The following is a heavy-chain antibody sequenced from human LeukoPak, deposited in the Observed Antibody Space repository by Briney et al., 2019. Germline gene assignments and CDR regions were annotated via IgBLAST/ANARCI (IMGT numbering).Heavy chain of an antibody. CDR3: ARSRRDNYYYYYGMDV. Sequence: GGSLRLSCAASGFTFSSYEMTWVRQAPGKGLEWVSNISSSDTTIHYADSVKGRFTVSRDNARNSLYLQMNSLRAEDTAVYYCARSRRDNYYYYYGMDVWGQGTTVTVSS. V-gene: IGHV3-48*03. J-gene: IGHJ6*02. CDR1: GFTFSSYE. CDR2: ISSSDTTI. D-gene: IGHD5-24*01.